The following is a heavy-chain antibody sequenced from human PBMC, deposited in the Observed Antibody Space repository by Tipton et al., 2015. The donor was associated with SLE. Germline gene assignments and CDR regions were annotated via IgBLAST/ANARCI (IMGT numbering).Heavy chain of an antibody. Sequence: GSLRLSCTVSGGSISSYYWSWIRQPPGKGLEWIGYIYYSGSTNYNPSLKSRVTISVDTSKNQFSLKLNSVTAADTAVYYCARGVGYEDLWGQGTLVTVSA. CDR2: IYYSGST. V-gene: IGHV4-59*01. CDR1: GGSISSYY. J-gene: IGHJ5*02. D-gene: IGHD5-12*01. CDR3: ARGVGYEDL.